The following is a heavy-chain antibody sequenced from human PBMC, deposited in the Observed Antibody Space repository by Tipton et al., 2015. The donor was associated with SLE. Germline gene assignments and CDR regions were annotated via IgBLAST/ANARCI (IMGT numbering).Heavy chain of an antibody. Sequence: QSGPEVKKPGASVKVSCKVSGYTLTELSMHWVRQAPGKGLEWMGGFDPEDGETIYAQKFQGRVTMTEDTSTDTAYMELSSLRSEDTAVYYCATSRVVVVPAAITRGHMDVWGKGTTVTVSS. CDR3: ATSRVVVVPAAITRGHMDV. V-gene: IGHV1-24*01. CDR2: FDPEDGET. CDR1: GYTLTELS. D-gene: IGHD2-2*02. J-gene: IGHJ6*03.